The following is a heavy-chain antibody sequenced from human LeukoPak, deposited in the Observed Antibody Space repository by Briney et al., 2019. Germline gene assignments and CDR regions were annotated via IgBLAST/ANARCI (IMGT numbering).Heavy chain of an antibody. CDR3: AMGSSSWTYYYGMDV. D-gene: IGHD6-13*01. CDR1: GGSISSYY. J-gene: IGHJ6*02. Sequence: SETLSLTCTVSGGSISSYYWSWIRQPPGKGLEWIGDIYYSGSTNYNPSLKSRVTISVDTSKNQFSLKLSSVTAADTAVYYCAMGSSSWTYYYGMDVWGQGTTVTVSS. V-gene: IGHV4-59*01. CDR2: IYYSGST.